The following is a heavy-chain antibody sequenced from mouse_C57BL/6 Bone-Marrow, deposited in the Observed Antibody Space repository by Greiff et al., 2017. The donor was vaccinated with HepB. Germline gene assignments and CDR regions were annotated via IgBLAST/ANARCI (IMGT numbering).Heavy chain of an antibody. D-gene: IGHD1-1*01. CDR1: GFTFSDAW. CDR2: IRNKANNHAT. CDR3: TRRGTTVVANFDY. V-gene: IGHV6-6*01. Sequence: DVMLVESGGGLVQPGGSMKLSCAASGFTFSDAWMDWVRQSPEKGLEWVAEIRNKANNHATYYAESVKGRFTISRDDSKSSVYLQMNSLRAEDTGIYYCTRRGTTVVANFDYWGQGTTLTVSS. J-gene: IGHJ2*01.